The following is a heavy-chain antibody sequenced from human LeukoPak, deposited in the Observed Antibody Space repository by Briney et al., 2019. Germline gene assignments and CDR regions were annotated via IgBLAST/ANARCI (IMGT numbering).Heavy chain of an antibody. CDR3: AREGVTIFGVVLGNWFDP. J-gene: IGHJ5*02. Sequence: SETLSLTCTVSGGSISSYYWSWIRQPAGKGLEWIGRIYTSGSTNYNPSLKSRVTMSVDTSKNQFSLKLSSMTAADTAVYYCAREGVTIFGVVLGNWFDPWGQGTLVTVSS. CDR1: GGSISSYY. V-gene: IGHV4-4*07. D-gene: IGHD3-3*01. CDR2: IYTSGST.